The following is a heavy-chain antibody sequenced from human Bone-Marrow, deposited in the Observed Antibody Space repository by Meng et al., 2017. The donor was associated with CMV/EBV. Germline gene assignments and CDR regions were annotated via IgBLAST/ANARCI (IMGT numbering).Heavy chain of an antibody. V-gene: IGHV3-48*04. CDR1: GFTFSSYS. D-gene: IGHD3-22*01. J-gene: IGHJ4*02. Sequence: GESLKISCAASGFTFSSYSMNWVRQAPGKGLEWVSYISSSSSTIYYADSVKGRFTISRDNAKNSLYLQMNSLRAEDTAVYYCARDESPENYYDSSGYYYRNVYFDDWGQGTLVTVSS. CDR2: ISSSSSTI. CDR3: ARDESPENYYDSSGYYYRNVYFDD.